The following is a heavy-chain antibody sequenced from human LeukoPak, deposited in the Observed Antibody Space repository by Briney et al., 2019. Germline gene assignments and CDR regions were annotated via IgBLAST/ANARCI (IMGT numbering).Heavy chain of an antibody. CDR1: GFTFSTYA. CDR3: AKPLSSGTTGTTGYFDY. CDR2: ISGGGGTT. V-gene: IGHV3-23*01. Sequence: GGSLRLSCAASGFTFSTYAMTWLRQAPGKGLEWVSAISGGGGTTYYADSVKGRFTISRDNSKNTLYLQMNSLRPEDTAVYYCAKPLSSGTTGTTGYFDYWGQGTLVTVSS. J-gene: IGHJ4*02. D-gene: IGHD1-1*01.